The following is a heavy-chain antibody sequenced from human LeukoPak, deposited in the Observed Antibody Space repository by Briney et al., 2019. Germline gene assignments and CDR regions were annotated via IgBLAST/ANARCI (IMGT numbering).Heavy chain of an antibody. Sequence: SETLSLTCAVYGGSFSGYYWSWIRQPPGKGLEWIGEINHSGSTNYNPSLKSRVTISVDTSKNQFSLKLSSVTAADTAVYYCARGAPNMRRITMARGCWFDPWGQGTLVTVSS. CDR2: INHSGST. CDR1: GGSFSGYY. V-gene: IGHV4-34*01. J-gene: IGHJ5*02. CDR3: ARGAPNMRRITMARGCWFDP. D-gene: IGHD3-10*01.